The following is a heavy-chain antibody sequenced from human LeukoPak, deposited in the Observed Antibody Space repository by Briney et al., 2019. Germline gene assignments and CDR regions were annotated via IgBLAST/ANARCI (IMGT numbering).Heavy chain of an antibody. CDR1: GFTFSSYS. CDR2: ISSSSSTI. CDR3: AKVPPDCSSTSCYTEVSDY. Sequence: GGSLRLSCAASGFTFSSYSMNWVRQAPGKGLEWVSYISSSSSTIYYADSVKGRFTISRDNAKNSLYLQMNSLRAEDTAVYYCAKVPPDCSSTSCYTEVSDYWGQGTLVTVSS. D-gene: IGHD2-2*02. V-gene: IGHV3-48*01. J-gene: IGHJ4*02.